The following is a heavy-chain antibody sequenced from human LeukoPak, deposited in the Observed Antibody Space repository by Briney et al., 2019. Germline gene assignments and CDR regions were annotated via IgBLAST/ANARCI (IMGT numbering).Heavy chain of an antibody. V-gene: IGHV3-30*18. CDR3: AKVGAAVPIDY. CDR1: GFTFSSYG. CDR2: ISYDGSNK. J-gene: IGHJ4*02. Sequence: GRSLRLSCAASGFTFSSYGMHWVRQAPGKGLEWVAVISYDGSNKYYADSVKGRFTISRDNSKNTLYLQMNSLRAEDTAVYYCAKVGAAVPIDYWGQGTLVTVSS. D-gene: IGHD1-26*01.